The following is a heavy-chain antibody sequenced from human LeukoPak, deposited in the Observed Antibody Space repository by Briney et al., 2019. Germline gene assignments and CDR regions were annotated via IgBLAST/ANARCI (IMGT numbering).Heavy chain of an antibody. CDR2: IIPILGIA. CDR1: GGTFSSNT. V-gene: IGHV1-69*02. Sequence: SVKVSCKASGGTFSSNTISWVRQAPGQGLEWMGRIIPILGIANYAQKFQGRVTITADKPTSTAYMELSSLRSEDTAVYYCARGAPLTIFGVDYYYYYYMDVWGKGTTVTVSS. J-gene: IGHJ6*03. CDR3: ARGAPLTIFGVDYYYYYYMDV. D-gene: IGHD3-3*01.